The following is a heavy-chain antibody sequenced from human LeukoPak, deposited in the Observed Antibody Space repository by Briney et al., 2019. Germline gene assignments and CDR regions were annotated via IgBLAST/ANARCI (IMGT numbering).Heavy chain of an antibody. CDR3: ARDSVGMMRDGISD. J-gene: IGHJ4*02. CDR2: IYTSGST. Sequence: SETLSLTCTVSGGSISSYYWSWIRQPAGKGLEWIGRIYTSGSTNYNPSLKSRVTMSVDTSKNQFPLKLSSVTAADTAVYYCARDSVGMMRDGISDWGQGTLVTVSS. CDR1: GGSISSYY. D-gene: IGHD3-3*02. V-gene: IGHV4-4*07.